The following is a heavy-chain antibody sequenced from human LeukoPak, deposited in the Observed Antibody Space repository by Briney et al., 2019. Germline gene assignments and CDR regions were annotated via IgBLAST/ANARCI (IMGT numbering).Heavy chain of an antibody. D-gene: IGHD3-22*01. CDR1: GYSITGGFH. Sequence: SETLSLTCSVFGYSITGGFHWGWIRQPPGKGLEWIGRIYYIGNTYYNPSLKSRVTMSADTSKNQFSLRLTSVTAADTAVYFCVRVSSGSYHYYYMDFWGKGTTVTVSS. CDR2: IYYIGNT. CDR3: VRVSSGSYHYYYMDF. J-gene: IGHJ6*03. V-gene: IGHV4-38-2*02.